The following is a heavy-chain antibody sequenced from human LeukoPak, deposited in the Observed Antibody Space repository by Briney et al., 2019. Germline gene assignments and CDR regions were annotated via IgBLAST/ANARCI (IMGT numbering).Heavy chain of an antibody. CDR1: GFIFSSYS. V-gene: IGHV3-21*01. CDR3: ARGDSSGYYLDY. D-gene: IGHD3-22*01. CDR2: ISSSSSCI. J-gene: IGHJ4*02. Sequence: GGSLRLSCAASGFIFSSYSMNWVRQAPGKGLEWVSSISSSSSCIYYADSVKGRFTISRDNAKNSLYLQMNSLRAEDTAVYYCARGDSSGYYLDYWGQGTLVTVSS.